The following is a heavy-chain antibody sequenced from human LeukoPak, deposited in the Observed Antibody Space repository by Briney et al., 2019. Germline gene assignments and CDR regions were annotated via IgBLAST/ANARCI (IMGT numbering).Heavy chain of an antibody. CDR2: VFYTGDT. CDR3: ARHPFATPFDH. Sequence: SETLSLTCAVSGASISSFYWSWIRQPPGKGLEWIGYVFYTGDTNYNPSLKSRVTVSLDTFKSQVSLSLASVTAADTAVYYCARHPFATPFDHWGRGTLVTVSS. CDR1: GASISSFY. V-gene: IGHV4-59*08. J-gene: IGHJ4*02.